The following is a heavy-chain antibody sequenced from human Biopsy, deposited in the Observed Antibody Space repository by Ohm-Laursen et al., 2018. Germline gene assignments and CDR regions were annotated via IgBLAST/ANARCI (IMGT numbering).Heavy chain of an antibody. D-gene: IGHD3-3*01. CDR3: ARELGDFWGGRQFDF. J-gene: IGHJ5*01. CDR1: AYSFVDHR. Sequence: ASVKVSCKTSAYSFVDHRIHWVRQAPGQGLEWMGWIDPKSGGTNYAQKFQGRVTMTRDTSISTTYMELRRLTSDDTAVFYCARELGDFWGGRQFDFWGQGTLVTVSS. CDR2: IDPKSGGT. V-gene: IGHV1-2*02.